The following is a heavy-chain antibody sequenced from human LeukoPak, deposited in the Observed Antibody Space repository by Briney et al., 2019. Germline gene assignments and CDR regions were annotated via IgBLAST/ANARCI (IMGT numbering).Heavy chain of an antibody. D-gene: IGHD3-10*01. Sequence: GASVKVSCKASGYTFTSYGISWVRQAPGQGLEWMGWVSAYNGNTNYAQKLQGRVTMTTDTSTSTAYMELRSLRSDDTAVYYCARDWVRNYYGSGDFDYWGQGTLVTVSS. CDR1: GYTFTSYG. CDR3: ARDWVRNYYGSGDFDY. V-gene: IGHV1-18*01. J-gene: IGHJ4*02. CDR2: VSAYNGNT.